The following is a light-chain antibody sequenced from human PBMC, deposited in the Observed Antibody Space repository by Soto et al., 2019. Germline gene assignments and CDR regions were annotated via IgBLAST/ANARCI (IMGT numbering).Light chain of an antibody. CDR3: QQYGSWT. J-gene: IGKJ1*01. Sequence: EVVLTQSPGTLSLSPGERATLSCRASQSVSSSYLAWYQQKPGQAPRLLIYGASSRATGIPDRFSGSGSGTDFTLTISRLEPEDFAVYYCQQYGSWTFGLGSKVDI. CDR1: QSVSSSY. CDR2: GAS. V-gene: IGKV3-20*01.